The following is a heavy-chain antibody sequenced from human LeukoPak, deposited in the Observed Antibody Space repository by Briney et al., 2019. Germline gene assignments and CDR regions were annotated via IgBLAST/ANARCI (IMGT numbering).Heavy chain of an antibody. Sequence: PSETLSLTCTVSGGSISSGSYYWSWIRQPAGKGLEWIGRIYTSGSTNYNPSLKSRVTISVDTSKNQFSLKLSSVTAADTAVYYCATTRTGPFDPWGQGTLVTVSS. CDR1: GGSISSGSYY. V-gene: IGHV4-61*02. CDR3: ATTRTGPFDP. J-gene: IGHJ5*02. D-gene: IGHD1-14*01. CDR2: IYTSGST.